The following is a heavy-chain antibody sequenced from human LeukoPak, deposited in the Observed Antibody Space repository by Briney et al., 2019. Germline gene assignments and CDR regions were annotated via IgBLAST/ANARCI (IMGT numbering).Heavy chain of an antibody. CDR3: ARDRGYYGSGLNWFDP. D-gene: IGHD3-10*01. CDR2: IYYSGST. Sequence: SSETLSLTCTVSGGSISSGGYYWSWIRQHPGKGLEWIGYIYYSGSTYYNPSLKSRVTISVDTSKNQFSLKLSSVTAADTAVYYCARDRGYYGSGLNWFDPWGQGTLVTVSS. CDR1: GGSISSGGYY. J-gene: IGHJ5*02. V-gene: IGHV4-31*03.